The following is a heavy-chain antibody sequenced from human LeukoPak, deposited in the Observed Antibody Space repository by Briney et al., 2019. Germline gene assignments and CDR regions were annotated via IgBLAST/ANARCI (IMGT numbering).Heavy chain of an antibody. V-gene: IGHV3-21*01. J-gene: IGHJ4*02. CDR1: GFTFSSYS. CDR3: ARATSGYYGTYFDY. D-gene: IGHD3-22*01. CDR2: ISSSSSYI. Sequence: GGSLRLSCAASGFTFSSYSMNWVRQAPGKGLEWVSSISSSSSYIYYADSVKGRFTISRDNAKNSLYLQMNSPRAEDTAVYYCARATSGYYGTYFDYWGQGTLVTVSS.